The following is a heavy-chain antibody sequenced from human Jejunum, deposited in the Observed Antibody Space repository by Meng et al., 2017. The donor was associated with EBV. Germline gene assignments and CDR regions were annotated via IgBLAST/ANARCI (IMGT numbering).Heavy chain of an antibody. CDR2: IRNKANSYTT. CDR3: ARGYCSGGTCYGGDY. D-gene: IGHD2-15*01. CDR1: GFTFSDHY. Sequence: EVQLVESXXXXVXXGGSLRLACAASGFTFSDHYMDWVRQAPGKGLEWVGRIRNKANSYTTEYAASVKGRFTISRDDSKDSLYLQMNSLKTEDTAVYYCARGYCSGGTCYGGDYWGQGALVTVSS. V-gene: IGHV3-72*01. J-gene: IGHJ4*02.